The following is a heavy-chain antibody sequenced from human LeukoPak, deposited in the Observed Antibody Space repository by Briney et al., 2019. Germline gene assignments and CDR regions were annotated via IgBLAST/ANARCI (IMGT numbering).Heavy chain of an antibody. CDR3: ARQYGRPFDY. Sequence: GESLKISCKGSGYSFPDSWISWVRQMPGKGLECMGIIYPGDSDTRYSPSFQGQVSISVDKSINTAYLQWSSLKASDTAIYYCARQYGRPFDYWGQGTLVTVSS. CDR2: IYPGDSDT. CDR1: GYSFPDSW. J-gene: IGHJ4*02. D-gene: IGHD4-17*01. V-gene: IGHV5-51*01.